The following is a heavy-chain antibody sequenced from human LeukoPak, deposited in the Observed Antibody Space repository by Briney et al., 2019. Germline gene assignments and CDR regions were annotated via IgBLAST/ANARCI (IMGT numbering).Heavy chain of an antibody. D-gene: IGHD3-10*01. V-gene: IGHV3-21*01. CDR1: GFTFSAYT. CDR2: ISSGSTYI. Sequence: GGSLRLSCAASGFTFSAYTMNWVRQAPGKGLEWVSSISSGSTYIYYADSVKGRFTISRDNAKNSLFLQMNSLRVEDTAVYHCAREGRDDYFGSGSPWGTAYWGQGTLVTVSS. J-gene: IGHJ4*02. CDR3: AREGRDDYFGSGSPWGTAY.